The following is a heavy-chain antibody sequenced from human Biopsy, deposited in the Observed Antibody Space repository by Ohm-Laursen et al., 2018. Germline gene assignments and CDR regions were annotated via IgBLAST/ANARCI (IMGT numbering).Heavy chain of an antibody. V-gene: IGHV3-9*01. CDR1: GFIFDDYA. D-gene: IGHD3-16*01. J-gene: IGHJ4*02. Sequence: SLRLSCAASGFIFDDYAMHWVRQAPGKGLEWVSGISWDSGRIDYADSVKGRFTISRDNAKNSLYLQMNSLRAEDAALYYCAKDSGESPLGELFHWGQGNLVTVSS. CDR2: ISWDSGRI. CDR3: AKDSGESPLGELFH.